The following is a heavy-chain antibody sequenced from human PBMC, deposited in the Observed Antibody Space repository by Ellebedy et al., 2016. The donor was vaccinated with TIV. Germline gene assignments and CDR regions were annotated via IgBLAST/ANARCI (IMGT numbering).Heavy chain of an antibody. CDR2: IKQDGSEK. CDR3: ARSRPYGGNSAPYFQH. CDR1: GFTFSSYW. Sequence: GGSLRLSXAASGFTFSSYWMSWVRQAPGKGLEWVANIKQDGSEKYYVDSVKGRFTISRDNAKNSLYLQMNSLRAEDTAVYYCARSRPYGGNSAPYFQHWGQGTLVTVSS. D-gene: IGHD4-23*01. J-gene: IGHJ1*01. V-gene: IGHV3-7*01.